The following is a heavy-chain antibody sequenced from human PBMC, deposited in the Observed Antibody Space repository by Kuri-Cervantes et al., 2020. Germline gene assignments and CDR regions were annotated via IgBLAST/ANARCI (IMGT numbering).Heavy chain of an antibody. CDR1: GFTFSDYY. J-gene: IGHJ6*03. V-gene: IGHV3-30*01. Sequence: GGSLRLSCAASGFTFSDYYMSWIRQAPGKGLEWVAVISYDGSNKYFADSVKGRFTISRDNSKNTLYLQMNSLRADDTAVYFCARSATDYYYYYMDVWGKGTTVTVSS. D-gene: IGHD6-13*01. CDR2: ISYDGSNK. CDR3: ARSATDYYYYYMDV.